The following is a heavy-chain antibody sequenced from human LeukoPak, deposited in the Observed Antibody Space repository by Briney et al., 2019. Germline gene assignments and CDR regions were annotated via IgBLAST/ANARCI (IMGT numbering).Heavy chain of an antibody. CDR3: ATDAALGSCSGGTCRFDY. J-gene: IGHJ4*02. D-gene: IGHD2-15*01. CDR2: IKSKTDGGTT. V-gene: IGHV3-15*01. CDR1: GFTFSFYT. Sequence: PGGSLRLSCAASGFTFSFYTMNWVRQAPGKGLEWVGHIKSKTDGGTTDYAAPVKGRFTISRDDSKNTLYLQMNSLKTEDTAVYYCATDAALGSCSGGTCRFDYWGLGTLVTVSS.